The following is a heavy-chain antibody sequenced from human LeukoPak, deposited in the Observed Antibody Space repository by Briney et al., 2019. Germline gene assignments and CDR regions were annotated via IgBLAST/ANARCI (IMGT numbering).Heavy chain of an antibody. CDR3: AAERTLYDPSGRGYYYYGMDV. V-gene: IGHV3-53*01. Sequence: PGGSLRLSCAASGFTVSSNYMSWVRQAPGKGLEWVSVIYSGGSTYYADSVKGRFTISRDNSKNTLYLQMNSLRSEDTAVYYCAAERTLYDPSGRGYYYYGMDVWGQGTTVTVSS. CDR2: IYSGGST. J-gene: IGHJ6*02. CDR1: GFTVSSNY. D-gene: IGHD3-22*01.